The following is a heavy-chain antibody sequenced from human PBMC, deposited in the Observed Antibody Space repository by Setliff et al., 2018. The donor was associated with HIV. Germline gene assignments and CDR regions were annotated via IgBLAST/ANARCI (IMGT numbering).Heavy chain of an antibody. J-gene: IGHJ4*02. CDR3: AGGGVWFGELYFDY. V-gene: IGHV4-39*01. Sequence: PSETLSLTCTVSGGSISSSSYYWGWIRQPPGKGLEWIGSMHYSGSTNYNPSLKSRVTISVDTSKNQLSPKLSSVTAADTAVYYCAGGGVWFGELYFDYWGQGTLVTVSS. CDR2: MHYSGST. CDR1: GGSISSSSYY. D-gene: IGHD3-10*01.